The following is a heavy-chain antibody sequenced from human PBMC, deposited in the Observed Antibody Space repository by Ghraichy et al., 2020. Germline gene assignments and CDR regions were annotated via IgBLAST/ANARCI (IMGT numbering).Heavy chain of an antibody. Sequence: LSLTCAASGFTFSGYGMHWVRQTPGKGLERVAAISYDGSKRFYADSVKDRFTISRENSKNTLYLQMNSLRNDDTALYYCAKGSTSWPLDYWGQGSLVTVSS. CDR2: ISYDGSKR. V-gene: IGHV3-30*18. D-gene: IGHD2-2*01. J-gene: IGHJ4*02. CDR3: AKGSTSWPLDY. CDR1: GFTFSGYG.